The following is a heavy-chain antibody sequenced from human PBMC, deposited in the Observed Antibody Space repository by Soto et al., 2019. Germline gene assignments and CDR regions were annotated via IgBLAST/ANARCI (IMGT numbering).Heavy chain of an antibody. CDR3: AKPTYGDYEFNY. V-gene: IGHV3-30*18. CDR1: GFTFSSYG. D-gene: IGHD4-17*01. Sequence: GGSLRLSCAASGFTFSSYGMHWVRQAPGKGLEWVAVISYDGSNKYYADSVKGRFTISRDNSKNTLYLQMNSLRAEGTAVYYCAKPTYGDYEFNYWGQGTLVTVSS. CDR2: ISYDGSNK. J-gene: IGHJ4*02.